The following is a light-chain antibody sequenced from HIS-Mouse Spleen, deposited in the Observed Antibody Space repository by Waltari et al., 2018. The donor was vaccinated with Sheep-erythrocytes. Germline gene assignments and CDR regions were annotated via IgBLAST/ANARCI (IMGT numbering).Light chain of an antibody. CDR3: CSYAGSYTFVV. Sequence: QSALTQPRSVSGSPGQSVTISCTGTSSDVGGYNYVSWYQQHPGKAPKLMIYDVSKRPSGVPGRFSGSKSGNTASLTISGLQAEDEADYYCCSYAGSYTFVVFGGGTKLTVV. CDR1: SSDVGGYNY. CDR2: DVS. J-gene: IGLJ2*01. V-gene: IGLV2-11*01.